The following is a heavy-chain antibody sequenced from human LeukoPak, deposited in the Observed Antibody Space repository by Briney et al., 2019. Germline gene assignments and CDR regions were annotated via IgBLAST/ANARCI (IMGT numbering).Heavy chain of an antibody. V-gene: IGHV3-23*01. J-gene: IGHJ4*02. CDR3: AREYYDYVWGSYDY. D-gene: IGHD3-16*01. CDR2: ISGSGGST. CDR1: GFTFSSYA. Sequence: PGGSLRLSCAASGFTFSSYAMSWVRQAPGKGLEWVSAISGSGGSTYYADSVKGRFTISRDNAKNSLYLQMNSLRAEDTAVYYCAREYYDYVWGSYDYWGQGTLVTVSS.